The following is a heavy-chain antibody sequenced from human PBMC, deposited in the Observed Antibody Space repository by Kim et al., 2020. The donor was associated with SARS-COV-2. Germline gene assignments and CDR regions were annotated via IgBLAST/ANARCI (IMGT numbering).Heavy chain of an antibody. CDR2: INPSGGST. D-gene: IGHD6-19*01. CDR1: GYTFTSYY. CDR3: ARQRGPSSGWYWSGDYFDY. Sequence: ASVKVSCKASGYTFTSYYMHWVRQAPGQGLEWMGIINPSGGSTSYAQKFQGRVTMTRDTSTSTVYMELSSLRSEDTAVYYCARQRGPSSGWYWSGDYFDYWGQGTLVTVSS. J-gene: IGHJ4*02. V-gene: IGHV1-46*01.